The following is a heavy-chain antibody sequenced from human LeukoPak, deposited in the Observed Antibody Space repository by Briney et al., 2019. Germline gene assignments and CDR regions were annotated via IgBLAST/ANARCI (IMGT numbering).Heavy chain of an antibody. Sequence: GGSLRLSCAASGFTFSSYWMHWVRQAPGKGLVWVSRINSDGSSTSYADSVKGRFTISRDNAKNTLYLQMNGLRAEDTAVYYCARSDYYYDSSGYYVRYWGQGTLVTVSS. CDR1: GFTFSSYW. CDR3: ARSDYYYDSSGYYVRY. D-gene: IGHD3-22*01. V-gene: IGHV3-74*01. J-gene: IGHJ4*02. CDR2: INSDGSST.